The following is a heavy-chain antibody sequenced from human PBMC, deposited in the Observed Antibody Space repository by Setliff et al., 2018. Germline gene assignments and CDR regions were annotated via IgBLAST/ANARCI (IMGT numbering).Heavy chain of an antibody. CDR2: INQDGSEK. V-gene: IGHV3-7*01. J-gene: IGHJ6*03. CDR1: GFTFSIYW. D-gene: IGHD3-3*01. Sequence: GGSLRLSCAASGFTFSIYWMTWVRQAPGKGLEWVATINQDGSEKYYVDSVKGRFIISRDNAKNSLYLQMNSLRAEDTAVYYCARDGDTIFGVVIPYYYYYYMDVWGKGTTVTVSS. CDR3: ARDGDTIFGVVIPYYYYYYMDV.